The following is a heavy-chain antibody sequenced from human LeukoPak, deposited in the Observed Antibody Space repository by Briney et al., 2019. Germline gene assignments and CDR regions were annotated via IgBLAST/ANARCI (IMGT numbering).Heavy chain of an antibody. Sequence: GGSLRLSCAASGFTFSTYAMSWFRQAPGKGLQWVSLISGSGDGAHYADSVKGRFTISRDNSKNTVYLQMTNLRAEDTAVYYCAKGYIQLWWFDYWGQGTLVTVSS. J-gene: IGHJ4*02. D-gene: IGHD2-21*01. CDR3: AKGYIQLWWFDY. CDR2: ISGSGDGA. V-gene: IGHV3-23*01. CDR1: GFTFSTYA.